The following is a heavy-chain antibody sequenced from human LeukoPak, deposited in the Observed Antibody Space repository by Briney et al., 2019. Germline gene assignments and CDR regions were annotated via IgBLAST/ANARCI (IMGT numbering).Heavy chain of an antibody. Sequence: ASVKVSCKASGYTFSSYGIRWVRQAPGQGPEWMGWISAYSGDTNYAQKFQGRVIMTTDTSTSPAYMELRSLRSDDTAVYYCARGRNFDYWGQGTLVTVSS. CDR3: ARGRNFDY. J-gene: IGHJ4*02. CDR2: ISAYSGDT. CDR1: GYTFSSYG. V-gene: IGHV1-18*04.